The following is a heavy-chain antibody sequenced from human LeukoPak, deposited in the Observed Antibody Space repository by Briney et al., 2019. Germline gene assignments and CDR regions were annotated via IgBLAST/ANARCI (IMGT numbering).Heavy chain of an antibody. J-gene: IGHJ4*02. D-gene: IGHD2-21*02. CDR1: GGSISSGGYS. V-gene: IGHV4-30-2*02. Sequence: PSETLSLTCAVSGGSISSGGYSWSWIRQPPGKGLEWIGYIYHSGSTYYNPSLKSRVTISVDRSKNQFSLKLNSVTAADTAVYYCARFAYCGGHCWYYFDYWGQGSLVTVSS. CDR2: IYHSGST. CDR3: ARFAYCGGHCWYYFDY.